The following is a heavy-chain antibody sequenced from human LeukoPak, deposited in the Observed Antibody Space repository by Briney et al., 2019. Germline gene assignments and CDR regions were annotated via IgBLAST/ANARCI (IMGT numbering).Heavy chain of an antibody. V-gene: IGHV3-23*01. CDR2: ISGSGGST. CDR1: GFTFSSYA. CDR3: AKAPVTTCRGAYCYPFDY. Sequence: PGGSLRLSCAASGFTFSSYAMSWVRQAPGKGLEWVSAISGSGGSTYYADSVKGRFTISRDSSKNTLYLQMNSLRAEDAAVYYCAKAPVTTCRGAYCYPFDYWGQGTLVTVSS. D-gene: IGHD2-21*01. J-gene: IGHJ4*02.